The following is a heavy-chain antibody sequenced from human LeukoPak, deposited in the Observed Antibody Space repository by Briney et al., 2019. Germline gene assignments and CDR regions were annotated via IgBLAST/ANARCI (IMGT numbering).Heavy chain of an antibody. J-gene: IGHJ6*02. CDR1: GYSFSTFD. V-gene: IGHV1-8*01. D-gene: IGHD3-10*01. CDR2: MNPNSGNT. Sequence: ASLKVSCTTSGYSFSTFDINWVRQGTGQGLEWMGWMNPNSGNTKYEQKFQGRLTMTRDTSISTAYMELSSLRSEDTAVYYCARGGILVQGVTILYGMDVWGQGTTVTVSS. CDR3: ARGGILVQGVTILYGMDV.